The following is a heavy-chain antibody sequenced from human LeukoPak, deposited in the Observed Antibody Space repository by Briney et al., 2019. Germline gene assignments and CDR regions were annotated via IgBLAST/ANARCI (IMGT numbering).Heavy chain of an antibody. D-gene: IGHD2-2*01. CDR1: GFTFSSYG. CDR3: ANVLYSTSWAFDH. V-gene: IGHV3-30*18. Sequence: PGRSLRLSCAASGFTFSSYGMHWVRQAPGKGLEWVAVISYDGSNKYYADSVKGRFTISRDNSKNTLYLQMNSLRAEDTAVYYCANVLYSTSWAFDHWGQGTLVTVSS. J-gene: IGHJ4*02. CDR2: ISYDGSNK.